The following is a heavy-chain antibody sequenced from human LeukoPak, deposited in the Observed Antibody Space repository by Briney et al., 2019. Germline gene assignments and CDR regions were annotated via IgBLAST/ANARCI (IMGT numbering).Heavy chain of an antibody. Sequence: GGSLRLSCAASGFTFSSYSMNWVRQAPGKGLEWVSAISGSGGSTYYADSVKGRFTISRDNSKNTLYLQMNSLRAEDTAVYYCAKDLELRFLEWLPFDYWGQGTLVTVSS. D-gene: IGHD3-3*01. V-gene: IGHV3-23*01. CDR1: GFTFSSYS. J-gene: IGHJ4*02. CDR3: AKDLELRFLEWLPFDY. CDR2: ISGSGGST.